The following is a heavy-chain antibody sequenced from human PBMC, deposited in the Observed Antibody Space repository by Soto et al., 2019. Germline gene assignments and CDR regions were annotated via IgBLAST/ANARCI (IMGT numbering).Heavy chain of an antibody. CDR1: GFSLSTSGVG. CDR2: IYWSGDE. CDR3: ARGLATLPVFPFDI. J-gene: IGHJ3*02. D-gene: IGHD6-6*01. Sequence: QGTLKESGPTLVKPTQTLTLTCSFSGFSLSTSGVGVGWIRQYPGKALEWLALIYWSGDEHYRPSLKSRLSIIKDTSKNHVILIMTDMDPVDTATYYCARGLATLPVFPFDIWGQGTMVTVSS. V-gene: IGHV2-5*01.